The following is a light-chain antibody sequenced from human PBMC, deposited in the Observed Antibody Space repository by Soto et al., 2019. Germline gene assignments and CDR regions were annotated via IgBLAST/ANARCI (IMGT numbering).Light chain of an antibody. CDR1: QSISSW. CDR3: QQYNSYPT. V-gene: IGKV1-5*03. CDR2: KAS. J-gene: IGKJ1*01. Sequence: DIQMTQSPSTLSASVGDRVTITCRASQSISSWLAWYQQKPGKAPKLLIYKASILESWVPSRFSGSGSGTEFTLTISSPQPDDFATYYCQQYNSYPTFGQGTKVEIK.